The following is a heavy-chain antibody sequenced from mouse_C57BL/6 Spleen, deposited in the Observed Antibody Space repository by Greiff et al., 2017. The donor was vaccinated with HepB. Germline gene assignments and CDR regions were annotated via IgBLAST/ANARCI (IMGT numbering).Heavy chain of an antibody. CDR2: ISSGSSTI. CDR1: GFTFSDYG. CDR3: ARDDYGSTWYFDV. D-gene: IGHD1-1*01. J-gene: IGHJ1*03. Sequence: EVKVVESGGGLVKPGGSLKLSCAASGFTFSDYGMHWVRQAPEKGLEWVAYISSGSSTIYYADTVKGRFNISRDNAKNTLFLQITSLRSEDTAMYYCARDDYGSTWYFDVWGTGTTVTVSS. V-gene: IGHV5-17*01.